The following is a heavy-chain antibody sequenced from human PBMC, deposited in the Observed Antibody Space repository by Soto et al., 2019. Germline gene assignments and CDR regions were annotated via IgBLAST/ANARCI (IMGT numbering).Heavy chain of an antibody. CDR1: GYDFTTYC. D-gene: IGHD1-1*01. Sequence: QVHLVQSGAEVKKPGASVKVSCKGSGYDFTTYCITWVRQAPGQGLEWMAWISAHNGNTDYAQKLQGRVTVTRDTSTSTAYMELRSLRSDDTAVYYCARGRYGDYGGQGALVTVSS. CDR2: ISAHNGNT. J-gene: IGHJ4*02. CDR3: ARGRYGDY. V-gene: IGHV1-18*01.